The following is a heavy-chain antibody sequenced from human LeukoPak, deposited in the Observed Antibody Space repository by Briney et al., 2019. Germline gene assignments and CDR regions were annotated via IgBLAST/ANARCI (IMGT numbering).Heavy chain of an antibody. J-gene: IGHJ6*03. CDR3: ARTGSYYYYYMDV. CDR1: GFSFSRYA. V-gene: IGHV3-53*01. CDR2: IYSGGST. Sequence: GGSLRLACAASGFSFSRYAMNWVRQAPGKGLEWVSVIYSGGSTYYADSVKGRFTISRDNSKNTLYLQMNSLRAEDTAVYYCARTGSYYYYYMDVWGKGTTVTVSS. D-gene: IGHD1-26*01.